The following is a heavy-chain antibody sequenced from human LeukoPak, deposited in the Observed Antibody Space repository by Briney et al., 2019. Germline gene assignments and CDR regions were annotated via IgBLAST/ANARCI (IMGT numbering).Heavy chain of an antibody. CDR2: INPNSGGT. D-gene: IGHD3-3*01. J-gene: IGHJ4*02. Sequence: ASVKVSCKASGYTFTGYYMHWVRQAPGQGLEWMGWINPNSGGTNYAQKFQGRVTMTRDTSISTAYMELSTLKSDDTALYCCARGALRFLEWLSPLDYWGQGTLVSVSS. V-gene: IGHV1-2*02. CDR1: GYTFTGYY. CDR3: ARGALRFLEWLSPLDY.